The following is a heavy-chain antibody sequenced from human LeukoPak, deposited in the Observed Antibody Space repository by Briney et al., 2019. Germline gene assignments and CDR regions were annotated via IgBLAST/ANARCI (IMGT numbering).Heavy chain of an antibody. J-gene: IGHJ4*02. D-gene: IGHD6-13*01. Sequence: GGSLRLSCAASGFTFSSYSMNWVRQAPGKGLEWVSSTSISNSYIYYADSVKGRFTISRDNAKNSLYLQMNSLRAEDTAVYYCARVEAAAVHLNYWGQGTLVTVSS. CDR3: ARVEAAAVHLNY. V-gene: IGHV3-21*01. CDR1: GFTFSSYS. CDR2: TSISNSYI.